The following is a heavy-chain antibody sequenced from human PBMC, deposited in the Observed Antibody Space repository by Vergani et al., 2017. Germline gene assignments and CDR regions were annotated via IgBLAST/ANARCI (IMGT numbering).Heavy chain of an antibody. V-gene: IGHV3-30-3*02. CDR3: AKLGGYGSGSDFDY. J-gene: IGHJ4*02. CDR2: ISYDGSNK. D-gene: IGHD3-10*01. CDR1: GFTFSSYA. Sequence: QVQLVESGGGVVQPGRSLRLSCAASGFTFSSYAMHWVRQAPGKGLEWVAVISYDGSNKYYADSVKGRFTISRDNSKNTMYLQMNSLRAEDTAVDYCAKLGGYGSGSDFDYWGQGTLVTVSS.